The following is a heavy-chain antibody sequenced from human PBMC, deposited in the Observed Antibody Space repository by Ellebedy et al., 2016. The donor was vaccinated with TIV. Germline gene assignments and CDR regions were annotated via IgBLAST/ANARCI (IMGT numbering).Heavy chain of an antibody. D-gene: IGHD3-10*01. V-gene: IGHV5-10-1*04. Sequence: KVSCKGSGYTFTSYWITWVRQMPGKGLEWMGRIDPSDSYTNYSPSFQGQVTISADKSISTAYLQWSSLKASDTAIYYCAISYPSGSGAFDIWGQGTKVTVSS. CDR2: IDPSDSYT. CDR1: GYTFTSYW. J-gene: IGHJ3*02. CDR3: AISYPSGSGAFDI.